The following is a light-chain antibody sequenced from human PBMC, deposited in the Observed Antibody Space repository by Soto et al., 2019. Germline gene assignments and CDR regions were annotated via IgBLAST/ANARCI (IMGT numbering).Light chain of an antibody. CDR1: QGISSY. Sequence: IQLTQSPSSLSASVGDRVTITCRASQGISSYLAWYQQKPGKAPKLLIYAASTLQSGVPSRFSGSGSGTDFTLTISSLQPDDFATYYCQQYDSYPSTFGQGTK. CDR3: QQYDSYPST. J-gene: IGKJ1*01. CDR2: AAS. V-gene: IGKV1-9*01.